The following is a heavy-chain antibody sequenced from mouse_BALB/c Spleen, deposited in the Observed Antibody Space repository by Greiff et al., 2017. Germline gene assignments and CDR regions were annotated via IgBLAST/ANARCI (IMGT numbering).Heavy chain of an antibody. D-gene: IGHD3-2*01. CDR3: ARRGDRAMDY. V-gene: IGHV5-9-3*01. J-gene: IGHJ4*01. CDR1: GFTFSSYA. Sequence: EVQLVESGGGLVKPGGSLKLSCAASGFTFSSYAMSWVRQTPEKRLEWFATISSGGSYTYYPDSVKGRFTITGDNAKNTLYLQMSSLRSEDTAMYYCARRGDRAMDYWGQGTSVTVSS. CDR2: ISSGGSYT.